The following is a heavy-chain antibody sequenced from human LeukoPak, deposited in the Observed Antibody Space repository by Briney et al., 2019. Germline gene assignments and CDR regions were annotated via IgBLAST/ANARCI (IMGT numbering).Heavy chain of an antibody. J-gene: IGHJ6*02. D-gene: IGHD6-13*01. V-gene: IGHV1-18*01. CDR3: AKDSSSWYGMDV. Sequence: ASVKVSCKASGYAFTSYGISWVRQAPGQGLEWMGWISAYNGNTNYAQKLQGRVTMTTDTSTSTAYMELRSLRSDDTAVYYCAKDSSSWYGMDVWGQGTTVTVSS. CDR1: GYAFTSYG. CDR2: ISAYNGNT.